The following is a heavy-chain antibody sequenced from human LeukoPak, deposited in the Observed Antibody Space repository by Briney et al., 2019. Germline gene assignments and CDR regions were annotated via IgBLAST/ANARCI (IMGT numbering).Heavy chain of an antibody. CDR2: ISGSGGST. V-gene: IGHV3-23*01. D-gene: IGHD3-10*01. CDR1: GFTFSSYA. Sequence: GGSLRLSCAASGFTFSSYAMSWARQAPGRGLEWVSSISGSGGSTYYAGSVKGRFTISRDKSKNTLYLQMNSLRAEDTAVYYCAKRSGRIWFGESPMLYWGQGTLVTVSS. CDR3: AKRSGRIWFGESPMLY. J-gene: IGHJ4*02.